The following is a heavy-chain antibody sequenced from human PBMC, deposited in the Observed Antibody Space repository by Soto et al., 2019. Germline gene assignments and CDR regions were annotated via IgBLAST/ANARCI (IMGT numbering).Heavy chain of an antibody. CDR1: GFTFSSYA. V-gene: IGHV3-64D*06. Sequence: PGGSLRLSCSASGFTFSSYAMHWVRQAPGKGLEYVSAMSSNGGSTYYAYSVKGRFTISRDNSKNTLYLQMSSLRAEDTAVYYCVTRPADYDFSSPWQHPFDYWGQGTLVTVSS. CDR2: MSSNGGST. D-gene: IGHD3-3*01. CDR3: VTRPADYDFSSPWQHPFDY. J-gene: IGHJ4*02.